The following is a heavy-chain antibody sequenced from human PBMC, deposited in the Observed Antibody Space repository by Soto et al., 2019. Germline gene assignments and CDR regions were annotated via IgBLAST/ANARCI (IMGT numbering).Heavy chain of an antibody. CDR2: IYPGDSDT. Sequence: GESLKISCNGSGYSFTSYWIGWVRQMPGKGLEWMGIIYPGDSDTRYSPSFQGQVTISADKSISTAYLQWSSLKASDTAMYYCARYSGYPYYYYGMDVWGQGTTVTVSS. D-gene: IGHD5-12*01. CDR3: ARYSGYPYYYYGMDV. J-gene: IGHJ6*02. CDR1: GYSFTSYW. V-gene: IGHV5-51*01.